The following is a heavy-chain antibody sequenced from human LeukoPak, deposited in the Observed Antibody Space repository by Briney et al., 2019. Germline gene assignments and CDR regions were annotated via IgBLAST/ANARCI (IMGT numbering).Heavy chain of an antibody. J-gene: IGHJ4*02. V-gene: IGHV3-30*02. CDR3: ARDLCSGGRCRYAEY. CDR1: GFTFSSYG. CDR2: IRYDGSNK. D-gene: IGHD2-15*01. Sequence: PGGSLRLSCAASGFTFSSYGMHWVRQAPGKGLEWVAFIRYDGSNKYYADSVRGRFTISRDNSKNTLSLQMNSLRAEDTAVYYCARDLCSGGRCRYAEYWGQGALVTVSS.